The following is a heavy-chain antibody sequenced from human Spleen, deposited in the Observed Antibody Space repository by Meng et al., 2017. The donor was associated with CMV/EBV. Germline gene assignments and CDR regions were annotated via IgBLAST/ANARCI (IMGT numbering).Heavy chain of an antibody. V-gene: IGHV1-2*02. Sequence: SVKVSCKASGYTFTGQYMHWVRQAPGQGLEWMGWINPNSGGTNYAQKFRGRVTMSSDTSISTAYMELNRLKSDDTAVYYCARGGYAVRNPVAYWGQGTLVTVSS. CDR2: INPNSGGT. CDR1: GYTFTGQY. D-gene: IGHD2-2*01. J-gene: IGHJ4*02. CDR3: ARGGYAVRNPVAY.